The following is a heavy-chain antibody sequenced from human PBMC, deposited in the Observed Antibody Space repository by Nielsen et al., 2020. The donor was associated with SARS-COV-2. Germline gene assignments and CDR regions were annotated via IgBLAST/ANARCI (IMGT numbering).Heavy chain of an antibody. D-gene: IGHD2-15*01. J-gene: IGHJ4*02. Sequence: SETLSLTCTVSGGSISSYYWSWIRQPPGKGLEWIGYIYYSGSTNYNPSLKSRVTISVDTSKNQFSLKLSSVTAADTAVYYCARGYCSGDTCYYFDYWGQGTLVTVSS. CDR1: GGSISSYY. CDR3: ARGYCSGDTCYYFDY. V-gene: IGHV4-59*01. CDR2: IYYSGST.